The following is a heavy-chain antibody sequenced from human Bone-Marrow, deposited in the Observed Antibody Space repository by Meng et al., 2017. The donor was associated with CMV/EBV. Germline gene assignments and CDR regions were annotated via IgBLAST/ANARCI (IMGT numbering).Heavy chain of an antibody. V-gene: IGHV3-53*01. CDR3: ARDATEYGMDV. D-gene: IGHD1-14*01. Sequence: GESLKISCAASGFTVSSNYMSWVRQAPGKGLGWVSVIYSGGSTYYADSVKGRFTISRDNSKNTLYLQMNSLRAEDTAVYYCARDATEYGMDVWGQGTTVTVSS. CDR1: GFTVSSNY. J-gene: IGHJ6*02. CDR2: IYSGGST.